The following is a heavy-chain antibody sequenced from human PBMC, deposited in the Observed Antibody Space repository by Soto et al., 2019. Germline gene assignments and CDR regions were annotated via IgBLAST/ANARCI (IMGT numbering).Heavy chain of an antibody. V-gene: IGHV5-51*01. CDR1: GYSFTSYW. D-gene: IGHD2-15*01. Sequence: PGESLKISCKGSGYSFTSYWIGWVRQMPGKGLEWTGIIYPGDSDTRYSPSFQGQVTISADKSISTAYLQWSSLKASDTAMYYCARQGYCSGGSCFGVHYYYYGMDVWGQGTTVTV. J-gene: IGHJ6*02. CDR3: ARQGYCSGGSCFGVHYYYYGMDV. CDR2: IYPGDSDT.